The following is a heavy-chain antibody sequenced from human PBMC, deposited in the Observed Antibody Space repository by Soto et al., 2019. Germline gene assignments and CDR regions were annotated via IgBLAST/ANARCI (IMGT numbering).Heavy chain of an antibody. D-gene: IGHD3-22*01. Sequence: EVQLVESGGDLVQPGGSLRLSCVASGFALSSFWMTWVRQAPGKGLEWVAKIKGDGSEQNYVDSVRGRFTISRDNAKNSVYLQMNSLRVDDTAVYYCTRNQVKADYWGQGTLVTVSS. CDR3: TRNQVKADY. CDR2: IKGDGSEQ. J-gene: IGHJ4*02. V-gene: IGHV3-7*01. CDR1: GFALSSFW.